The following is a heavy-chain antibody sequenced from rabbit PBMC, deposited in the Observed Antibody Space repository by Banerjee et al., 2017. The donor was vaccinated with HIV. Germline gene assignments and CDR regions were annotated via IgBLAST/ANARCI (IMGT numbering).Heavy chain of an antibody. CDR1: GFDFSSYG. CDR3: VRHNSGLTL. CDR2: ITYGGSA. Sequence: EQLVESGGGLVQPGGSLKLSCKASGFDFSSYGVSWVRQAPGKGLEWIGYITYGGSAFYASWAKGRFTISRTSTTVDLKMTSLTAADTATYFCVRHNSGLTLWGPGTLSPS. D-gene: IGHD4-1*01. J-gene: IGHJ4*01. V-gene: IGHV1S21*01.